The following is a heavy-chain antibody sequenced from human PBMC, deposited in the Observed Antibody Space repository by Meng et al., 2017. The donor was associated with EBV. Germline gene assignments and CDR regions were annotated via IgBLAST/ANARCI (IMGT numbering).Heavy chain of an antibody. CDR1: GYTFTSYG. CDR3: ARVRTFGGVIPPDY. Sequence: QVQLGESGAEVKKPGDSGEVSCKASGYTFTSYGISWVRQAPGQGLEWMGWISAYNGNTNYAQKLQGRVTMTTDTSTSTAYMELRSLRSDDTAVYYCARVRTFGGVIPPDYWGQGTLVTVSS. V-gene: IGHV1-18*01. D-gene: IGHD3-16*02. CDR2: ISAYNGNT. J-gene: IGHJ4*02.